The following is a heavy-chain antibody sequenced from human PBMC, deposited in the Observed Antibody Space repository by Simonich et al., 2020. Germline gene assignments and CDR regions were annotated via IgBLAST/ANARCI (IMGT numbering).Heavy chain of an antibody. J-gene: IGHJ3*02. V-gene: IGHV5-51*01. D-gene: IGHD1-1*01. CDR3: ARQLNDFDI. Sequence: EVQLVQSGAEVKKPGESLKISCKGSGYSFTSYWIGWVRQMPGKGLEGMGIINPCYSHTRYRPAFQGQVTISADKSISTAYLQWSSLKASDTAMYYCARQLNDFDIWGQGTMVTVSS. CDR2: INPCYSHT. CDR1: GYSFTSYW.